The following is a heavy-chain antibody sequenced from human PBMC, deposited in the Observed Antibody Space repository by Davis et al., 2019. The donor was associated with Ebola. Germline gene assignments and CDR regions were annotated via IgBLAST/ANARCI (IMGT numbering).Heavy chain of an antibody. Sequence: GESLKISCAASGFTFSNAWMNWVRQAPGKGLEWVGRIKSKTDGGTTDYAAPVKGRFTVSRDDSKNTLYLQMNSLKTEDTAVYYCTTDRNNGDWGRDIDYWGQGTLVTVSS. J-gene: IGHJ4*02. CDR1: GFTFSNAW. CDR3: TTDRNNGDWGRDIDY. D-gene: IGHD4-17*01. V-gene: IGHV3-15*07. CDR2: IKSKTDGGTT.